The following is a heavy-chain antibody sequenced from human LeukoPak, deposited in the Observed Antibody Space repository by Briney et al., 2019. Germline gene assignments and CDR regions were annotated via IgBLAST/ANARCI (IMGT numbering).Heavy chain of an antibody. J-gene: IGHJ4*02. D-gene: IGHD7-27*01. CDR1: GYTFTGYY. CDR2: INPNSGGT. V-gene: IGHV1-2*02. Sequence: ASVKVSCKASGYTFTGYYMHWVRQAPGQGLEWMGWINPNSGGTNYPQKFQGRVTMTWDTSISTAYMDLSSLISDDKAVYYCARDRWGRGGGGFDYWGQGTLVTVSS. CDR3: ARDRWGRGGGGFDY.